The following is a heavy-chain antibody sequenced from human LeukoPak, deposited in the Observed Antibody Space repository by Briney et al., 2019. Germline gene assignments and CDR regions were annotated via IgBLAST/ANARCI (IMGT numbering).Heavy chain of an antibody. D-gene: IGHD3-10*01. Sequence: GGSLRLSCAASGFTFSSYAMHWVRQAPGKGLEWVAVISCDGSNKYYADSVKGRFTISRDNAKNSLYLQMNSLRAEDTAVYYCARVYGSGSYFSYYYYGMDVWGQGTTVTVSS. CDR3: ARVYGSGSYFSYYYYGMDV. CDR2: ISCDGSNK. V-gene: IGHV3-30*04. CDR1: GFTFSSYA. J-gene: IGHJ6*02.